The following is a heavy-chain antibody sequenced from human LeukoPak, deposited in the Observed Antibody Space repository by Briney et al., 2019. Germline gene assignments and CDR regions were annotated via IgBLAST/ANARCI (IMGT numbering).Heavy chain of an antibody. CDR1: GYTFTSYY. Sequence: ASVKVSCKASGYTFTSYYMHWVRQATGQGLEWMGWMNPNSGNTGYAQKFQGRVTMTRNTSISTAYMELSSLRSEDTAVYYCARGWGGSDAFDIWGQGTMVTVSS. J-gene: IGHJ3*02. D-gene: IGHD3-16*01. V-gene: IGHV1-8*02. CDR2: MNPNSGNT. CDR3: ARGWGGSDAFDI.